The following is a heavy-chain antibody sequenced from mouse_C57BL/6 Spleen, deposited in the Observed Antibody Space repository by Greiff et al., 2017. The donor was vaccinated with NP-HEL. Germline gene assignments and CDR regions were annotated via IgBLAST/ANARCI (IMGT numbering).Heavy chain of an antibody. J-gene: IGHJ3*01. D-gene: IGHD3-2*02. Sequence: EVKLVESGGDLVKPGGSLKLSCAASGFTFSSYGMSWVRQTPDKRLEWVATISSGGSYTYYPDSVKGRFTISRDNAKNTLYLQMSSLKSEDTAMYYCARHGAAQATSFAYWGQGTLVTVSA. CDR2: ISSGGSYT. V-gene: IGHV5-6*01. CDR3: ARHGAAQATSFAY. CDR1: GFTFSSYG.